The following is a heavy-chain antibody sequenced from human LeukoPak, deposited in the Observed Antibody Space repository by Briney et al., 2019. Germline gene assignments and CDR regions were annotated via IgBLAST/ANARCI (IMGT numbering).Heavy chain of an antibody. D-gene: IGHD3-22*01. CDR2: IYYSGST. CDR1: GGSISSSSYY. Sequence: SETLSLTCTVSGGSISSSSYYWSWIRQPPGKGLEWIGYIYYSGSTNYNPSLKSQVTISVDTSKSQFSLKLTSVTAADTAVYYCATLDSSGYYYRFDYWGQGTLVTVSS. V-gene: IGHV4-61*01. J-gene: IGHJ4*02. CDR3: ATLDSSGYYYRFDY.